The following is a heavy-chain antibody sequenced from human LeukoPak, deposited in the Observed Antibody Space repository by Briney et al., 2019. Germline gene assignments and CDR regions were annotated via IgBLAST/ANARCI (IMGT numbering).Heavy chain of an antibody. V-gene: IGHV4-34*01. J-gene: IGHJ3*02. CDR1: GFTFSSSE. CDR3: AIERGYSYGYYAFDI. CDR2: INHSGST. D-gene: IGHD5-18*01. Sequence: GSLRLSCAASGFTFSSSEMNWVRQPPGKGLERIGEINHSGSTNYNPSLKSRVTISVDTSKNQFSLKLSSVTAADTAVYYCAIERGYSYGYYAFDIWGQGTMVTVSS.